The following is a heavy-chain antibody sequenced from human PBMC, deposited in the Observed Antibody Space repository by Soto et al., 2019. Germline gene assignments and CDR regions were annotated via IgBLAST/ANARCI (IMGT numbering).Heavy chain of an antibody. D-gene: IGHD6-19*01. J-gene: IGHJ4*02. CDR1: GYPFTSYA. Sequence: QVQLVQSGAEVKKPGASVKVSCKASGYPFTSYAIHWVRQAPGQRLEWMGWINAGNGSTKYSQKFQDRVTITRDTSASTAYMELSSLRSEDTAVYYCARDLGGWPDYWGQGTLVTVSS. CDR2: INAGNGST. CDR3: ARDLGGWPDY. V-gene: IGHV1-3*01.